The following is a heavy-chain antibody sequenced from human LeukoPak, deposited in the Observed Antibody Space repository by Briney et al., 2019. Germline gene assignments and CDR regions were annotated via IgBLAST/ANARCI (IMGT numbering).Heavy chain of an antibody. Sequence: ASVMVSCTASGYSITSYDINWVRQAAGQGLEGVGWMNSNSGNTGYARKFQGRVTLTRDTSINTAYMEVNSLTSEDTAVYYCARGGTLVRGVAILYGMDVWGQGTTVTVSS. CDR1: GYSITSYD. D-gene: IGHD3-10*01. V-gene: IGHV1-8*01. J-gene: IGHJ6*02. CDR2: MNSNSGNT. CDR3: ARGGTLVRGVAILYGMDV.